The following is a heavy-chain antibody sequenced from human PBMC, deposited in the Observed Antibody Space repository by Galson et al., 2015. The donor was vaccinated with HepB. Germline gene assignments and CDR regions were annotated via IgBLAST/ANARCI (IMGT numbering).Heavy chain of an antibody. CDR3: AGGYSSGWDERYYYGMDV. J-gene: IGHJ6*02. D-gene: IGHD6-19*01. CDR2: FDPEDGET. CDR1: GYTLTELS. Sequence: SVKVSCKVSGYTLTELSMHWVRQAPGKGLEWMGGFDPEDGETIYAQKFQGRVTMTEDTSTDTAYMELSSLRSEDTAVYYCAGGYSSGWDERYYYGMDVWGQGTTVTVSS. V-gene: IGHV1-24*01.